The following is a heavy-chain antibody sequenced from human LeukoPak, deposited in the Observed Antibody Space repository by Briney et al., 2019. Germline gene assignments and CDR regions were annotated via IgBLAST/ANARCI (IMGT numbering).Heavy chain of an antibody. CDR3: ARDGGRYYDRSGYYWGYYFDS. J-gene: IGHJ4*02. Sequence: GGSLRLSCAASVFTFNTYVMNGVRQAPGKGLEWVSTISGTGGNTYYADSVKGRFTISRDNSKDTLYLQMSSLRAEDTAVYYCARDGGRYYDRSGYYWGYYFDSWGRGILVTVST. D-gene: IGHD3-22*01. V-gene: IGHV3-23*01. CDR1: VFTFNTYV. CDR2: ISGTGGNT.